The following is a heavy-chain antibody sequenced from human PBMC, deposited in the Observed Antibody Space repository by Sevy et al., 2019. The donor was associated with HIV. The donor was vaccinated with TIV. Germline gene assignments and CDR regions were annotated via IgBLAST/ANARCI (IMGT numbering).Heavy chain of an antibody. CDR1: GGTFSSYA. CDR2: IIPIFGTA. D-gene: IGHD5-12*01. CDR3: ARDLWSGYDSYYYGMDV. J-gene: IGHJ6*02. Sequence: ASVKVSCKASGGTFSSYAISWVRQAPGQGLEWMGGIIPIFGTANYAQKFQGRVTITADESTSTAYMELSSLRSEDTAVYYCARDLWSGYDSYYYGMDVWGQWTTVTVSS. V-gene: IGHV1-69*13.